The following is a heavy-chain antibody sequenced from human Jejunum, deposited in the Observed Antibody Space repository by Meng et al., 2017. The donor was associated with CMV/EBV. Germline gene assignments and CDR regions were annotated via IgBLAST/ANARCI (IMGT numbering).Heavy chain of an antibody. CDR3: AKVNFCNGGSCNELDY. V-gene: IGHV3-23*01. J-gene: IGHJ4*02. D-gene: IGHD2-15*01. Sequence: TFSTDSMTWVRQAPGKGLEWVSSIRPSGAGTYYVDSVQGRFTITRDNSKSTLYLQMNNLRVEDTAVYYCAKVNFCNGGSCNELDYWGQGTLVTVSS. CDR2: IRPSGAGT. CDR1: TFSTDS.